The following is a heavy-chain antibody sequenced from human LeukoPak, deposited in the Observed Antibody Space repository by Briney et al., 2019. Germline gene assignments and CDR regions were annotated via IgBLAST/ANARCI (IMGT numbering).Heavy chain of an antibody. CDR2: INHSGST. J-gene: IGHJ2*01. CDR1: GGSFSGYY. Sequence: PSETLSLTCAVYGGSFSGYYWSWIRQPPGKGLEWIGEINHSGSTNYNPSLKSRVTISVDTSKNQFSLKLSPVTAADTAVYYCARRSVVPAAGKGYFDLWGRGTLVTVSS. CDR3: ARRSVVPAAGKGYFDL. D-gene: IGHD2-2*01. V-gene: IGHV4-34*01.